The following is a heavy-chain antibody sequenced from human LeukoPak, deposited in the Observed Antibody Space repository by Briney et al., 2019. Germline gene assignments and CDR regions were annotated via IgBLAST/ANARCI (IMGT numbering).Heavy chain of an antibody. Sequence: GASVKVSCKASGCTFTSYGISWVRQAPGQGLAWMVWISAYNGNTNYAHKLQGRVTMTTDTSTSTAYMQLTSLRSDDTAVYYCARTAQYSSSSSDYWGQGTLVTVSS. J-gene: IGHJ4*02. CDR3: ARTAQYSSSSSDY. CDR1: GCTFTSYG. CDR2: ISAYNGNT. V-gene: IGHV1-18*01. D-gene: IGHD6-13*01.